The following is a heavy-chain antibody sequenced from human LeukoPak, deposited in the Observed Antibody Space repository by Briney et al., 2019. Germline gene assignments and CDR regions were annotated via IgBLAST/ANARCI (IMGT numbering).Heavy chain of an antibody. V-gene: IGHV4-61*02. D-gene: IGHD4-23*01. CDR2: IYTSGST. CDR1: GASISSDNYY. Sequence: SQTLSLTCTVSGASISSDNYYWSWIRQPAGKGLEWIGRIYTSGSTNYNPSLEGRVTISLDTSKNQFSLKLSSVTAADTAVYYCATVFGGPVSRRFDPWGQGTLVTVSS. J-gene: IGHJ5*02. CDR3: ATVFGGPVSRRFDP.